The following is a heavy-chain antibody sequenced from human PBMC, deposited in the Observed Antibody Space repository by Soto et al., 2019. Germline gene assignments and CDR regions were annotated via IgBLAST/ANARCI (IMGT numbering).Heavy chain of an antibody. Sequence: PSETLSLTCTVSGGSISSYYWSWIRQPPRKGLEWIGYIYYSGSTNYNPSLKSRVNISVDTSKNQFSLKLSSVTAADTAVYYCARSDLFGEAPVGAFDIWGQGTMVTVSS. J-gene: IGHJ3*02. CDR2: IYYSGST. V-gene: IGHV4-59*01. D-gene: IGHD3-10*01. CDR1: GGSISSYY. CDR3: ARSDLFGEAPVGAFDI.